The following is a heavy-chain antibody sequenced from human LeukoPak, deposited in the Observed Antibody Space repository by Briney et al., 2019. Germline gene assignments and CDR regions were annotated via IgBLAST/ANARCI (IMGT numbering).Heavy chain of an antibody. D-gene: IGHD3-3*01. V-gene: IGHV4-39*01. CDR1: GGSISSSSYY. CDR3: ARSGYSRYFDY. Sequence: PSETLSLTCTVSGGSISSSSYYWGWIRQPPGKGLGWIGSIYYSGSTYYNPSLKSRVTISVDTSKNQFSLKLSSVPAADTAVYYCARSGYSRYFDYWGQGTLVTVSS. J-gene: IGHJ4*02. CDR2: IYYSGST.